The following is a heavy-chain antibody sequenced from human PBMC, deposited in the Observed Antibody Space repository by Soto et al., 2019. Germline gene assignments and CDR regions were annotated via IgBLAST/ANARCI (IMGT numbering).Heavy chain of an antibody. CDR2: ISPKSGGT. D-gene: IGHD5-18*01. V-gene: IGHV1-2*02. CDR1: GYTFSDYY. Sequence: GASVKVSFKASGYTFSDYYLHWVRQAPGQGLEWMGWISPKSGGTHYAPKFEGRVTLTTDTSISTAFMELSRLTSDDTAVYYCARGPRTQLWFPNVYWGQGTLVTVSS. J-gene: IGHJ4*02. CDR3: ARGPRTQLWFPNVY.